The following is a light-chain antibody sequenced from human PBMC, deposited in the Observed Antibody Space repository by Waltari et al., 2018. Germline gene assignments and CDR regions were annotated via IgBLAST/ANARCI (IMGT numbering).Light chain of an antibody. CDR3: QQYGSHVNT. Sequence: EIVLTQSPGTLSLSPGERATLSCRASQSVSSSDLAWDQQKPGQAPRLLTYRASSRDTGIPDRFSVSGSGTDFNLTISRLEPEDFAVYYCQQYGSHVNTFGQETKLEI. V-gene: IGKV3-20*01. CDR2: RAS. CDR1: QSVSSSD. J-gene: IGKJ2*01.